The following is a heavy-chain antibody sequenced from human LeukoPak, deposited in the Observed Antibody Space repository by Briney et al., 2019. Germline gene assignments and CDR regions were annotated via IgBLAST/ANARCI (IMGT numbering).Heavy chain of an antibody. CDR2: IKQDGSEK. V-gene: IGHV3-7*01. Sequence: GGSLRLSCAASGFTLSSYWMSWVRQAPGKGLEWVTNIKQDGSEKYYVDSVKGRFTISRDNAKNSLYLQMNSLRAEDTAVYYCARDRFLWFGDQNFDYWGQGTLVTVSS. CDR1: GFTLSSYW. CDR3: ARDRFLWFGDQNFDY. D-gene: IGHD3-10*01. J-gene: IGHJ4*02.